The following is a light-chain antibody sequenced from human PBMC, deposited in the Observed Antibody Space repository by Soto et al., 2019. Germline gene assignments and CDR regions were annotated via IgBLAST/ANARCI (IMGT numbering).Light chain of an antibody. Sequence: IVLTQSPATLSSSAGGRAALSGRASQTVNSRLAWYQHKPGQAPRLLIYPTSNRATGIPPRFSGSGSATAFTLTISSLEHEDFAVYYCQQRTDRTPWTFGQGTKVDIK. CDR3: QQRTDRTPWT. V-gene: IGKV3-11*01. J-gene: IGKJ1*01. CDR1: QTVNSR. CDR2: PTS.